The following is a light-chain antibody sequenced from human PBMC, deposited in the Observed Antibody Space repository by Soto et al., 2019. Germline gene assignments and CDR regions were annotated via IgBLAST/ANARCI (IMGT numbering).Light chain of an antibody. V-gene: IGKV3-15*01. CDR2: GAS. CDR1: QSVSSN. Sequence: EIVMTQSPATLSVSPGERATLSCRASQSVSSNLAWYQQKPGQAPRLLIYGASTRATGIPARFSGSGSGTEFTLTISSLQSEDFAVYYRQQNNKSPPWTFGQGTKVEIK. J-gene: IGKJ1*01. CDR3: QQNNKSPPWT.